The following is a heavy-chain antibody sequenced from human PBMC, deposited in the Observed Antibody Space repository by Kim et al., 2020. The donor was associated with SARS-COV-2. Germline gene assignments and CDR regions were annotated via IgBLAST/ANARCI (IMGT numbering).Heavy chain of an antibody. J-gene: IGHJ4*02. V-gene: IGHV4-31*03. CDR2: IDYSGST. CDR1: GASISSGGQN. Sequence: SETLSLTCTVSGASISSGGQNWRWIRQHQGKGLEWIAYIDYSGSTDDNPSVKSRLIISLDKSKNQISLKLSSVTAADTAVYYCVRGRRDGYNYFDYWGQGTLVTVSS. D-gene: IGHD5-12*01. CDR3: VRGRRDGYNYFDY.